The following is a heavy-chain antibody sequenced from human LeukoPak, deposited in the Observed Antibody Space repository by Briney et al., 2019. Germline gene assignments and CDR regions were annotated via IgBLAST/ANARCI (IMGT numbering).Heavy chain of an antibody. J-gene: IGHJ6*02. Sequence: SVKVSCKASGGTFSSYAISWVRQAPGQGLEWMGGIIPIFGTANYAQKFQGRVTITADESTSTAYMELSSLRSEDTAVYYCARGKDIVVVPAARGYYGMDVWDQGTTVTVYS. D-gene: IGHD2-2*01. CDR3: ARGKDIVVVPAARGYYGMDV. CDR2: IIPIFGTA. CDR1: GGTFSSYA. V-gene: IGHV1-69*13.